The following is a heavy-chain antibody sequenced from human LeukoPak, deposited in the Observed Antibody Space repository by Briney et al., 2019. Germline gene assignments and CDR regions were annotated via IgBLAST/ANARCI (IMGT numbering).Heavy chain of an antibody. CDR1: GFTFSSYW. V-gene: IGHV3-74*01. D-gene: IGHD3-22*01. CDR3: ARSYYDSSGPPAAFDI. Sequence: GGSLRLSCAASGFTFSSYWMHWVRQAPGKGLVWVSRINSDGSSTSYADSVKGRFTISRDNAKNSLYLQMNSLRAEDTAVYYCARSYYDSSGPPAAFDIWGQGTMVTVSS. J-gene: IGHJ3*02. CDR2: INSDGSST.